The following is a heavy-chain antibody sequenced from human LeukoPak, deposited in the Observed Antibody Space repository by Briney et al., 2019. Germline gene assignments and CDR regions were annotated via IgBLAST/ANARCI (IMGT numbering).Heavy chain of an antibody. Sequence: PGGSLRLSCTASGFTFGDYAISWVRQAPGKGLEWVGFIRIKAYGGTTEYAASVKGRFTISRDDSKSIAYLQMNSLKTEDTAVYYCTRIAAAGTGFDYWGQGTLVTVSS. CDR2: IRIKAYGGTT. D-gene: IGHD6-13*01. CDR3: TRIAAAGTGFDY. V-gene: IGHV3-49*04. J-gene: IGHJ4*02. CDR1: GFTFGDYA.